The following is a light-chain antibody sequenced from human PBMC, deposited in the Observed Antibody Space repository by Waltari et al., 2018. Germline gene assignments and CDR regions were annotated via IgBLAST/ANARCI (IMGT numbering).Light chain of an antibody. CDR3: QQSCSTSLS. J-gene: IGKJ4*01. Sequence: DIQMTQSPSSLSASVGDRVTITCRASQSISSYLNWYQQKPGKAPNLLIYAASSLQSGVPSRFSGSGSGTDFTLTISSLQPEDFATYYCQQSCSTSLSFGGGTKVEIK. CDR2: AAS. CDR1: QSISSY. V-gene: IGKV1-39*01.